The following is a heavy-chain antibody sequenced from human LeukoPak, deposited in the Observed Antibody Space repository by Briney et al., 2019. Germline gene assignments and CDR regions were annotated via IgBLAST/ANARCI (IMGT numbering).Heavy chain of an antibody. CDR3: ARHRDIVVVPAADSGFDY. D-gene: IGHD2-2*01. J-gene: IGHJ4*02. CDR1: GGSISSSSYY. V-gene: IGHV4-39*01. Sequence: PSETLSLTCTVSGGSISSSSYYWGWIRQPPGKGLEWIGSIYYSGSTYYNPSLKSRVTISVDTSKNQFSLKLSSVTAADTAVYYCARHRDIVVVPAADSGFDYWGQGALVTASS. CDR2: IYYSGST.